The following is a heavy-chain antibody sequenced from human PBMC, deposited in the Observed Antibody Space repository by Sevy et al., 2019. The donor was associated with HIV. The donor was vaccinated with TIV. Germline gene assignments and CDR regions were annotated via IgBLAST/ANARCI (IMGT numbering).Heavy chain of an antibody. CDR3: AREDRYYDILTGYKGRDYYYGMDV. J-gene: IGHJ6*02. D-gene: IGHD3-9*01. CDR1: GYTFTGYY. V-gene: IGHV1-2*06. CDR2: INPNSGGT. Sequence: ASVKVSCKASGYTFTGYYMHWVRQAPGQGLEWMGRINPNSGGTNYAQKFQGRVTMTRDTSISTADMELSRLRSDDTAVYYCAREDRYYDILTGYKGRDYYYGMDVWGQGTTVTVSS.